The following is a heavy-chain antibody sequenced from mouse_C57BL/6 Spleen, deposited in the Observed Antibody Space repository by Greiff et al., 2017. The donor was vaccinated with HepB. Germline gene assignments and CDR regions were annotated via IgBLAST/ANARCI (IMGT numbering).Heavy chain of an antibody. J-gene: IGHJ2*01. CDR3: ARQGLTTVVADYFDY. CDR2: ISSGGSYT. D-gene: IGHD1-1*01. Sequence: DVMLVESGGDLVKPGGSLKLSCAASGFTFSSYGMSWVRQTPDKRLEWVATISSGGSYTYYPDSVKGRFTISRDNAKNTLYLQMSSLKSEDTAMYYWARQGLTTVVADYFDYWGQGTTLTVSS. V-gene: IGHV5-6*02. CDR1: GFTFSSYG.